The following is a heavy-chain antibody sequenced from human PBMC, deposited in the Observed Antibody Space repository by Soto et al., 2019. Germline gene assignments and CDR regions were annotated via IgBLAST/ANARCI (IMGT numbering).Heavy chain of an antibody. V-gene: IGHV4-59*08. CDR3: ARHQASYYYGSGSYDWFDP. CDR1: GGSISSYY. J-gene: IGHJ5*02. CDR2: IYYSGST. D-gene: IGHD3-10*01. Sequence: SETLSLTCTVSGGSISSYYWSWIRQPPGKGLEWIGYIYYSGSTNYNPSLKSRVTISVDTSKNQFSLKLSSVTAADTAVYYCARHQASYYYGSGSYDWFDPWGQGTLVTVSS.